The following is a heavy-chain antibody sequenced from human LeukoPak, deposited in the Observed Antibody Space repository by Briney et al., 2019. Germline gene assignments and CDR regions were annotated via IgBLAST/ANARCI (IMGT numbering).Heavy chain of an antibody. Sequence: ASVKVSCKASGYNFSTYAITWVRQVPGQAPEWMGWISAFNGNPNYARKLQGRVTMTTDTSTRTAYMDVRSLRSDDTAMYYCARTVGGSSCGYPNYYFDYWGQGTLVTVSS. CDR1: GYNFSTYA. J-gene: IGHJ4*02. V-gene: IGHV1-18*01. CDR2: ISAFNGNP. CDR3: ARTVGGSSCGYPNYYFDY. D-gene: IGHD5-18*01.